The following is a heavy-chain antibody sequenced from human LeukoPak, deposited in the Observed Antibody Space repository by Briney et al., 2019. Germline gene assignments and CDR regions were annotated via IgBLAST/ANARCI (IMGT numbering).Heavy chain of an antibody. D-gene: IGHD5-18*01. Sequence: SVKVSCKASGGTFSSYAISWVRQAPGQGLEWMGGILPIFGTANYAQKFQGRVTITRDESKSRAYMELSSLRSEDPAVYYCAIRGYSYGFEIDYWGQGTLVTVSS. CDR2: ILPIFGTA. V-gene: IGHV1-69*05. J-gene: IGHJ4*02. CDR3: AIRGYSYGFEIDY. CDR1: GGTFSSYA.